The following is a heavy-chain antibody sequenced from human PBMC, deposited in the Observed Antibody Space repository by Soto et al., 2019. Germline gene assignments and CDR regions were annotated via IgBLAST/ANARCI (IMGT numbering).Heavy chain of an antibody. D-gene: IGHD2-15*01. CDR1: GYTFPTYG. CDR3: ARGIGCSGGSCYEGP. J-gene: IGHJ5*02. V-gene: IGHV1-18*04. CDR2: ISAYNGNT. Sequence: ASVQVSRPPSGYTFPTYGIRLLLQAPVQGLEWMGWISAYNGNTNYAQKLQGRVTMTTDTSTSTAYMELRSLRSDDTAVYYCARGIGCSGGSCYEGPWGQGTLVTVSS.